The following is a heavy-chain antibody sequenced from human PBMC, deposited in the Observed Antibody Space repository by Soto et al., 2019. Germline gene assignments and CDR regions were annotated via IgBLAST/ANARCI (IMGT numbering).Heavy chain of an antibody. CDR1: GYTFTSYC. J-gene: IGHJ5*02. Sequence: SGKVSCKASGYTFTSYCISWVRQAPGQGLEWMGWISAYNGNTNYAQKLQGRVTMTTDTSTSTAYMELRSLRSDDTAVYYCARAASIAVAGTSVDPWGQGTLVTVSS. CDR3: ARAASIAVAGTSVDP. V-gene: IGHV1-18*01. CDR2: ISAYNGNT. D-gene: IGHD6-19*01.